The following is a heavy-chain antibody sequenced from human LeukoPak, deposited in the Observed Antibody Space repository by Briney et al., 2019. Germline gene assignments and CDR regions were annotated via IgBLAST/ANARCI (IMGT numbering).Heavy chain of an antibody. CDR1: GFTFSNYA. CDR2: ITGSGGNT. J-gene: IGHJ4*02. CDR3: AKWGDYDVLTGYYVSDY. V-gene: IGHV3-23*01. D-gene: IGHD3-9*01. Sequence: ASLRLSCAASGFTFSNYAMSWVRRAPGKGLEWVSAITGSGGNTYYADSVKGRFTISRDNSKNTVFLQMNSLRAEDTAVYYCAKWGDYDVLTGYYVSDYWGQGTLVTVSS.